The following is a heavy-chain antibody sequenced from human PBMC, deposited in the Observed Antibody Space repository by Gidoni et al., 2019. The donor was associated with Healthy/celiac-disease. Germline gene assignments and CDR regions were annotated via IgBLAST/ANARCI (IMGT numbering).Heavy chain of an antibody. CDR2: SYWDDDK. D-gene: IGHD5-12*01. Sequence: QITLKESGPTLVKPTQTLTLTCTFSGFSLSTSGVGVGWIRQPPGKALEWLALSYWDDDKRYSPSLKSRLTITKDTSKNQVVLTMTNMDPVDTATYYCARTERGIVATIGDYWGQGTLVTVSS. J-gene: IGHJ4*02. CDR3: ARTERGIVATIGDY. CDR1: GFSLSTSGVG. V-gene: IGHV2-5*02.